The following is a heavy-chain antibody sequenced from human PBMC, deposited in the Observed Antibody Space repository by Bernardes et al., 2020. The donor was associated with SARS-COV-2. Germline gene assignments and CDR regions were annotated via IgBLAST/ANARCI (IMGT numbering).Heavy chain of an antibody. CDR1: GFTFSNYW. CDR3: VRERMGRFLPYYGMDV. Sequence: GGSLRLSCAASGFTFSNYWMTWVRQAPGKGLEWVANIKQDGSEKYYVDSVKGRFTISRDDAKNSMYLQLNSLRVEDTAVYYCVRERMGRFLPYYGMDVWGPGTTVTVSS. J-gene: IGHJ6*02. CDR2: IKQDGSEK. D-gene: IGHD3-3*01. V-gene: IGHV3-7*01.